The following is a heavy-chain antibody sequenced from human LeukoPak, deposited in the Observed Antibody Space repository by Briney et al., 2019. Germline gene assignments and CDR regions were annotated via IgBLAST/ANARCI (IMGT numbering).Heavy chain of an antibody. J-gene: IGHJ4*02. Sequence: SETLSLTCAVYGGSFSGYYWSWIRQPPGKGLEWIGEISHSGSTNYNPSLKSRVTISVDTSKNQFSLKLSSVTAADTAVYYCARDPSGVGGSDYWGQGTLVTVSS. CDR3: ARDPSGVGGSDY. CDR1: GGSFSGYY. CDR2: ISHSGST. D-gene: IGHD2-8*01. V-gene: IGHV4-34*01.